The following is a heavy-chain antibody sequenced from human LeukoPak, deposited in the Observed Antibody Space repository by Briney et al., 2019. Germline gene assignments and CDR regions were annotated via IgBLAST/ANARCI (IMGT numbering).Heavy chain of an antibody. V-gene: IGHV4-4*02. D-gene: IGHD3-10*01. CDR2: IYHGGST. CDR3: ARGEEHGSGTVHFDY. CDR1: GDSISNSHW. J-gene: IGHJ4*02. Sequence: KTSGTLSLTCAVSGDSISNSHWWSWVRPPPRKGLEWSGEIYHGGSTNFNPSLKSRVTISVDRSNNQFSLRLTSVTAADTAVYYCARGEEHGSGTVHFDYWGQGTLVTVSS.